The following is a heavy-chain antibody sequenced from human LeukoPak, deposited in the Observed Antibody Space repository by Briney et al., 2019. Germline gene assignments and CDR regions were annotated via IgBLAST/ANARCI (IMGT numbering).Heavy chain of an antibody. D-gene: IGHD3-3*01. CDR1: GFTFSSYS. CDR2: INDDTP. CDR3: AKEHDLWHEEGNWFDT. J-gene: IGHJ5*02. V-gene: IGHV3-23*01. Sequence: PGGSLRLSCAASGFTFSSYSVSWVRQAPGKGLEWVSAINDDTPYYTDSVKGRFTVSRDNSKDTLYLHSNSLRAEDTAIYYCAKEHDLWHEEGNWFDTWGQGVLVTVSS.